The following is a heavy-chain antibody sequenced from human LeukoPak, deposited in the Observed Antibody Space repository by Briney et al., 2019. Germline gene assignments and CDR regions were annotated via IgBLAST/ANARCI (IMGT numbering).Heavy chain of an antibody. J-gene: IGHJ4*02. CDR2: IWYDGSNK. CDR1: GFTFSSYG. Sequence: GGSLRLSCAASGFTFSSYGMHWVRQAPGKGLEWVAVIWYDGSNKYYADSVKGRFTISRDNSKNTLYLQMNSLRAKDTAVHYCARDSRGYSGFEPLDYWGQGTLVTVSS. V-gene: IGHV3-33*01. CDR3: ARDSRGYSGFEPLDY. D-gene: IGHD5-12*01.